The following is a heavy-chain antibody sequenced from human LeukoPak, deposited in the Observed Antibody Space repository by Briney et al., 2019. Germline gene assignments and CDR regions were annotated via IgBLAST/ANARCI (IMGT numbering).Heavy chain of an antibody. Sequence: GGSLRLSCAASGFSFNNYVMSWVRQAPGKGLEWVSAISGDGARTYYADSVKGRFTISRDNSKNTLDLQMNSLRAGDTAIYYCAKTVVVITFRFDSWGQRSLVTVS. D-gene: IGHD2-21*01. CDR2: ISGDGART. CDR3: AKTVVVITFRFDS. V-gene: IGHV3-23*01. J-gene: IGHJ4*02. CDR1: GFSFNNYV.